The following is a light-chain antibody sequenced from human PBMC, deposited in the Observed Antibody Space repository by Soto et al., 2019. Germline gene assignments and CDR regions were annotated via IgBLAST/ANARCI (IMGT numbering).Light chain of an antibody. Sequence: DIVMTQSPDSLAVSLGERATINCKSSQSVLYSPNNKNYLAWYQQKPGQPPKLLIYWASTRESGVPGRFSGSGSATDFTLTISSLQAEDVAVYFCHQYFLTPYTFGQGNKLEIK. CDR3: HQYFLTPYT. J-gene: IGKJ2*01. CDR2: WAS. V-gene: IGKV4-1*01. CDR1: QSVLYSPNNKNY.